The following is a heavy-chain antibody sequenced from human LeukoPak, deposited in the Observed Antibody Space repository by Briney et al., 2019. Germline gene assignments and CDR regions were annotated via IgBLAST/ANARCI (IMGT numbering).Heavy chain of an antibody. CDR2: ISYDGSNK. Sequence: GGSLRLSCAASGFTVRSYAMHWVRQAPGKGLEGVAVISYDGSNKYYADSVKGRFTRARDNSKNTLYLQMNRLRAEDTAVYYCALPDSSSWYGYFDYWGQETLVTVSS. CDR1: GFTVRSYA. D-gene: IGHD6-13*01. J-gene: IGHJ4*02. V-gene: IGHV3-30-3*01. CDR3: ALPDSSSWYGYFDY.